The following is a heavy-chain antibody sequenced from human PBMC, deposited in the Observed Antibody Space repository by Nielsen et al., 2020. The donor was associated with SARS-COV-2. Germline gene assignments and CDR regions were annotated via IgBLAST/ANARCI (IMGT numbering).Heavy chain of an antibody. J-gene: IGHJ4*02. CDR2: IFYRGNT. D-gene: IGHD5-24*01. V-gene: IGHV4-61*01. CDR3: VRIDMATISVDY. Sequence: SETLSLTCLVSGGSISTGSHYWSWIRQPPGKGLEWIGYIFYRGNTNYNPSLKSRVTISVDTSKNQFSLKVNSVTAADTAVYYCVRIDMATISVDYWGRGTLVTVSS. CDR1: GGSISTGSHY.